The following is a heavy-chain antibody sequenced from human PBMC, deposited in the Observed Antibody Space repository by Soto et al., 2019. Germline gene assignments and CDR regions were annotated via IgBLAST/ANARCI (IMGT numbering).Heavy chain of an antibody. CDR3: QGGDF. V-gene: IGHV4-34*01. CDR1: VGSFRGYF. Sequence: SETLSLTCAVSVGSFRGYFWSWIRQSPAKGLEWIGEINDSGNTYYNPSFKSRLTISVDTSTGQISLRLTSVTAADSAVYYCQGGDFWGQGTRVTVSS. J-gene: IGHJ4*02. CDR2: INDSGNT. D-gene: IGHD3-16*01.